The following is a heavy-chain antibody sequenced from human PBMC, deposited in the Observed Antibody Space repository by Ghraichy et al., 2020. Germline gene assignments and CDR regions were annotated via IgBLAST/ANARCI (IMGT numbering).Heavy chain of an antibody. D-gene: IGHD6-13*01. CDR1: GFTFSTYW. CDR2: IKQDGGEK. J-gene: IGHJ4*02. Sequence: GESLNISCEGSGFTFSTYWMNWVRQAPGKGLEWVANIKQDGGEKYYVDSVNGRFTISRDNAKNSLYLQMNSLRVEDTALYYCAREKQPGGAAAGTGYWGQGTLVTVSS. CDR3: AREKQPGGAAAGTGY. V-gene: IGHV3-7*01.